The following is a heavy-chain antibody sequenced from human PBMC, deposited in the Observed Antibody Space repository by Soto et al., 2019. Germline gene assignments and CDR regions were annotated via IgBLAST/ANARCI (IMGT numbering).Heavy chain of an antibody. CDR1: GYTFTSYA. J-gene: IGHJ3*02. CDR3: ARDLSVVEEGAFDI. Sequence: QVQLVQSGAEVKKPGASVKVSCKASGYTFTSYAMHWVRQAPGQRLEWMGWINAGNGNTKYSQKFQGRVTITRDTSASTASMELSSLRSEDTAVYYCARDLSVVEEGAFDIWGQGTMVTVSS. D-gene: IGHD2-2*01. CDR2: INAGNGNT. V-gene: IGHV1-3*01.